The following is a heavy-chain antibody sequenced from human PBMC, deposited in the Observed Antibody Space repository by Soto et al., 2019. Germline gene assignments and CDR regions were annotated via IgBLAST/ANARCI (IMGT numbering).Heavy chain of an antibody. J-gene: IGHJ3*02. CDR2: VGGSDDDK. D-gene: IGHD2-8*01. CDR3: AKDATSFNGVWVRFDM. Sequence: EVQLLESGGGVVQPGGSLRLSCAASGFTFSDYAMSWVRQTPGKGLQWVSGVGGSDDDKHYADSVRGRFIVSRDNSKNTLYLQMTTLRADDTAIYYCAKDATSFNGVWVRFDMWGQGTEVIFSS. V-gene: IGHV3-23*01. CDR1: GFTFSDYA.